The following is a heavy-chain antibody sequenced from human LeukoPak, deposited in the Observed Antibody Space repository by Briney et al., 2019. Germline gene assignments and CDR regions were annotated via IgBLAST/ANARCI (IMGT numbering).Heavy chain of an antibody. CDR1: GFTFSSYA. CDR2: ISYDGSNK. Sequence: GGSLRLSCAASGFTFSSYAMHWVRQAPGKGLEWVAVISYDGSNKYDADSVKGRFTISRDNSKNTLYLQMNSLRAEDTAVYYCARDQRAYCGGDCSFDYWGQGTLVTVSS. D-gene: IGHD2-21*02. CDR3: ARDQRAYCGGDCSFDY. J-gene: IGHJ4*02. V-gene: IGHV3-30-3*01.